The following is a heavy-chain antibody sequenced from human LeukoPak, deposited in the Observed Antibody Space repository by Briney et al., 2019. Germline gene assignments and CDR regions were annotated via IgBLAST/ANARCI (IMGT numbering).Heavy chain of an antibody. CDR1: GFTDG. CDR3: ASHYGLGSNNWLDP. Sequence: GGSLRLSCAASGFTDGMTWVRQAPGKGLEWASAISGSGDNAFYADSVKGRFTISRDNSKNTLYLQMNSLRAEDTAVYYCASHYGLGSNNWLDPWGQGTLVTVSS. V-gene: IGHV3-23*01. CDR2: ISGSGDNA. J-gene: IGHJ5*02. D-gene: IGHD3-10*01.